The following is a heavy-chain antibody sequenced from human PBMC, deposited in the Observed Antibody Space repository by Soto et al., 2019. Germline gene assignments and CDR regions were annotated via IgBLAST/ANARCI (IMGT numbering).Heavy chain of an antibody. D-gene: IGHD2-15*01. CDR2: IFYRGNT. Sequence: SETLSLTCTVSGGSISGYYWSWIRQTPGRGLEWIGYIFYRGNTLYNPSLQSRVTISVDTSQNRFALRLSSVTAADSAVYYCTRHAIIPKLQYGMDVWGQGASVTVS. CDR1: GGSISGYY. CDR3: TRHAIIPKLQYGMDV. V-gene: IGHV4-59*01. J-gene: IGHJ6*02.